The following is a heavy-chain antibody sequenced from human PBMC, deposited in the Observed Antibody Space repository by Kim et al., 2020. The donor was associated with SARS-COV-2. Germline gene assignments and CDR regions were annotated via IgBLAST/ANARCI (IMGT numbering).Heavy chain of an antibody. CDR2: ISSSSSYI. J-gene: IGHJ3*02. V-gene: IGHV3-21*01. D-gene: IGHD3-22*01. CDR1: GFTFSSYS. Sequence: GGSLRLSCAASGFTFSSYSMNWVRQAPGKGLEWVSSISSSSSYIYYADSVKGRFTISRDNAKNSLYLQMNSLRAEDTAVYYCASIRRGDSSGPDAFDIWGQGTMVTVSS. CDR3: ASIRRGDSSGPDAFDI.